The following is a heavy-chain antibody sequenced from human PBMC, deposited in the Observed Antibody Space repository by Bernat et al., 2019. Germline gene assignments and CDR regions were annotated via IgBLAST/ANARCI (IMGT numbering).Heavy chain of an antibody. V-gene: IGHV3-30*03. Sequence: QVQLVESGGGVVQPGRSLRLSCAASGFTFSSYGMHWVRQTPGKGLEWLAVISFDGSNKYYADSVKGRFTISRDNSKNTLYLQMNSLRAEDTAVYYCASIVLMVYATDTAFDIWGQGTMVTVSS. D-gene: IGHD2-8*01. CDR3: ASIVLMVYATDTAFDI. CDR1: GFTFSSYG. J-gene: IGHJ3*02. CDR2: ISFDGSNK.